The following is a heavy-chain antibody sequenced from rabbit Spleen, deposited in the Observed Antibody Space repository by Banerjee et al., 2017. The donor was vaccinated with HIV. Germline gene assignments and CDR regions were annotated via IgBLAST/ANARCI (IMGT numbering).Heavy chain of an antibody. D-gene: IGHD4-1*01. V-gene: IGHV1S43*01. J-gene: IGHJ2*01. CDR3: ARDRGSGWGDAIDP. Sequence: QEQLVESRGGLVTPGGSLKLSCKASGFPISSNYWLNWVRQAPGKGLEWIGYIDPIFGTTSYASWVNGRFTISSDNAQNTVDLQMNSLTAADTATYFCARDRGSGWGDAIDPWGQGTLVTVS. CDR1: GFPISSNYW. CDR2: IDPIFGTT.